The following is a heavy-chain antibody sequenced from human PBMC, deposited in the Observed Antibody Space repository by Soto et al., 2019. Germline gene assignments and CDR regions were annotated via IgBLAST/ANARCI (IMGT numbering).Heavy chain of an antibody. J-gene: IGHJ6*02. Sequence: PSETLSLTCTVSGGSISSSSYYWGWIRQPPGKGLEWIGSIYYSGSTYYNPSLKSRVTISVDTSKNQFSLKLSSVTAADTAVYYCARPSRPGYDGRDVWGQGTTVTVSS. CDR1: GGSISSSSYY. CDR3: ARPSRPGYDGRDV. V-gene: IGHV4-39*01. CDR2: IYYSGST.